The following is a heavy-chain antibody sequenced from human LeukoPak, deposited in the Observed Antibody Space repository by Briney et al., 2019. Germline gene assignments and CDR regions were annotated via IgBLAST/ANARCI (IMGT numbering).Heavy chain of an antibody. V-gene: IGHV4-34*01. CDR3: ARGNDYGDY. CDR2: INHSGST. Sequence: SETLSLTCAVYGGSFSGYYWSWIRQPPGKGLEWIGEINHSGSTNYNPSLKSRVTISVNTSKNQFSLKLSSVTAADTAVYYCARGNDYGDYWGQGTLVTVSS. CDR1: GGSFSGYY. J-gene: IGHJ4*02.